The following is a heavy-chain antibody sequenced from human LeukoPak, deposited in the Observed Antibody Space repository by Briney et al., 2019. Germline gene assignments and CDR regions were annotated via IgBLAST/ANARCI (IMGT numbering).Heavy chain of an antibody. CDR2: INHSGST. CDR3: ARGIAVAGTGYYYYMDV. D-gene: IGHD6-19*01. V-gene: IGHV4-34*01. Sequence: SETLSLTYAVYGGSFSGYYWSWIRQPPGKGLEWIGEINHSGSTNYNPSLKSRVTISVDTSKNQFSLKLSSVTAADTAVYYCARGIAVAGTGYYYYMDVWGKGTTVTVSS. J-gene: IGHJ6*03. CDR1: GGSFSGYY.